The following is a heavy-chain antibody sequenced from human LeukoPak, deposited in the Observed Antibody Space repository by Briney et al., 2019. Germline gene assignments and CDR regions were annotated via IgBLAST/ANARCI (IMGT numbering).Heavy chain of an antibody. V-gene: IGHV1-8*02. CDR1: GYTFTGYY. CDR3: AREGPYSSGWYVY. D-gene: IGHD6-19*01. Sequence: GASVKVSCKASGYTFTGYYMHWVRQAPGQGLEWMGWMNPNSGNTGYAQKFQGRVTMTRNTSISTAYMELSSLRSEDTAVYYCAREGPYSSGWYVYWGQGTLVTVSS. J-gene: IGHJ4*02. CDR2: MNPNSGNT.